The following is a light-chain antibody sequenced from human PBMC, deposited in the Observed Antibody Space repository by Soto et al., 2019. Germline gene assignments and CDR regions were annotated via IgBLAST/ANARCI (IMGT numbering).Light chain of an antibody. CDR1: QDINIY. CDR3: QQYDILPIT. CDR2: DAS. J-gene: IGKJ5*01. Sequence: DIQMTQSPSSLFASVGDRGTITCQATQDINIYLNWYQQKPGKAPNLLIYDASNLEIGVPSRFSGSGSGTHFTFTISSLQTEDIGTYYCQQYDILPITFGRGTRLEIK. V-gene: IGKV1-33*01.